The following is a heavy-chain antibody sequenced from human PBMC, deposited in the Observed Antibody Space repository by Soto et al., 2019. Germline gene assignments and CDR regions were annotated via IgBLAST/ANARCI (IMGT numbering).Heavy chain of an antibody. D-gene: IGHD1-26*01. CDR3: ARGSFGWELLIESIDLDY. Sequence: QVQLVQSGAEVKKPGASVKVSCKASGYTFTSYGISWVRQAPGQGLEWMGWISAYNGNTNYAQKLQGRVTMTTDASTSTAYMELVSLRSDDTAVYYCARGSFGWELLIESIDLDYWVQGTLVTVSS. V-gene: IGHV1-18*04. CDR1: GYTFTSYG. J-gene: IGHJ4*02. CDR2: ISAYNGNT.